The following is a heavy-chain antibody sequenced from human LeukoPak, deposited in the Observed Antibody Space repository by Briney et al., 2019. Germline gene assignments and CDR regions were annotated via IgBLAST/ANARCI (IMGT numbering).Heavy chain of an antibody. CDR3: ATTKQARRYFDY. D-gene: IGHD1-1*01. CDR2: INPSGGNT. V-gene: IGHV3-23*01. CDR1: GFTFSSNP. Sequence: GGSLRLSCTGSGFTFSSNPLSSVRQAPGKGLEWVSAINPSGGNTYYADSVRGRFTISRDNSKYTLYLQMNTLRAEDTAVYYCATTKQARRYFDYWGQGTLVTVSS. J-gene: IGHJ4*02.